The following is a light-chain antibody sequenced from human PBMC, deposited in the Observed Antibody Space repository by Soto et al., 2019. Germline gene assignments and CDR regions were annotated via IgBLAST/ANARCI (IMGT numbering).Light chain of an antibody. Sequence: EIQMTQSPSSLSASVGDRVTITCRASQGISNYVAWYQQKPGKPPKLLIYAASTLQSGVPSRFSGSGSGTDFTLTINSLQPEDVATYSCQKYSSVPVFGPGTKVDIK. CDR1: QGISNY. CDR2: AAS. CDR3: QKYSSVPV. J-gene: IGKJ3*01. V-gene: IGKV1-27*01.